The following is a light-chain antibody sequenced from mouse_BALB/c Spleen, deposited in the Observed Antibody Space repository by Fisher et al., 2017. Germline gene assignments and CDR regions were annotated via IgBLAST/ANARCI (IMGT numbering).Light chain of an antibody. Sequence: IVMTQTTAIMSASPGEKVTITCSASSSVSYMHWFQQKPGSSPRLLIYDTSNLASGVPVRFSGSGSGTSYSLTISRMEAEDAATYYCQQWSSNPPTFGAGTKLELK. J-gene: IGKJ5*01. V-gene: IGKV4-55*01. CDR3: QQWSSNPPT. CDR1: SSVSY. CDR2: DTS.